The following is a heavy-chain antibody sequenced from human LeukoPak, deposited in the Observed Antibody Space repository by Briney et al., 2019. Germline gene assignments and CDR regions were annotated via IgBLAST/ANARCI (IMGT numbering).Heavy chain of an antibody. CDR3: ARVDRMAEIDF. J-gene: IGHJ4*02. Sequence: GASVKVSCKASGGTFSSYAISWVRQAPGQGLEWMGRIIPIFGTANYAQKFQGRVTITTDESTSTAYMELSGLRSEDTAVYYCARVDRMAEIDFWGQGTLVIVSA. CDR2: IIPIFGTA. V-gene: IGHV1-69*05. D-gene: IGHD1-14*01. CDR1: GGTFSSYA.